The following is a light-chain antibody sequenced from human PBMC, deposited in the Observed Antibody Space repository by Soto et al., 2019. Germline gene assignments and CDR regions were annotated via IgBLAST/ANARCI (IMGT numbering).Light chain of an antibody. CDR1: SSDVGGYNY. V-gene: IGLV2-14*01. CDR3: SSYTTSSTVV. CDR2: DVS. Sequence: QSALTQPASVPGSPGQSITISCTGTSSDVGGYNYVSWYQQHPGKAPKLMIYDVSNRPSGVSNRFSGSKSGKTASLTISGLQAADEADYYCSSYTTSSTVVFGGGTKVTVL. J-gene: IGLJ2*01.